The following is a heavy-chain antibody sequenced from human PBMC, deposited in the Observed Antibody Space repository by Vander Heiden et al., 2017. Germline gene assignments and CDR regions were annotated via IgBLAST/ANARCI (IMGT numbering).Heavy chain of an antibody. Sequence: EVQLVESGGGLVKPGGSLRLSCDASGFTFSSYTMNWVRQGAGNGLEWVSSISSSSSYIYYADSVKGRFTISRDNAKNSLYLKMNSLRAEDTAVYYCARDSEISYDSSLRGDFDLWGRGTLVTVSS. D-gene: IGHD3-22*01. CDR3: ARDSEISYDSSLRGDFDL. CDR1: GFTFSSYT. J-gene: IGHJ2*01. CDR2: ISSSSSYI. V-gene: IGHV3-21*01.